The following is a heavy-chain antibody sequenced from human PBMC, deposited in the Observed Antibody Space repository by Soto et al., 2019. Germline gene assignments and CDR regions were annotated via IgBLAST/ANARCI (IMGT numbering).Heavy chain of an antibody. J-gene: IGHJ5*02. CDR1: GFSLSTSGVG. D-gene: IGHD3-3*01. CDR2: IYWDDDK. CDR3: AHSQGRIFGTNNWFDP. V-gene: IGHV2-5*02. Sequence: SGPTLVKPTQTLTLTCTFSGFSLSTSGVGVGWIRQPPGKALEWLALIYWDDDKRYSPSLKSRLTITKDTSKNQVVLTMTNMDPVDTATYYCAHSQGRIFGTNNWFDPWGQGTLVTVSS.